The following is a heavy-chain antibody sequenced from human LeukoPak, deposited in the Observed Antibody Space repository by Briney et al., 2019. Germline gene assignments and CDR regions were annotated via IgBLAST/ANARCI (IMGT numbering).Heavy chain of an antibody. Sequence: SETLSLTCTVFGGSISNYYWSWIRQSPEKGLEWIGYIHDSGSTNYNPSLKSRVTISVDTSKNQFSLKLSSVTAADTAVYYCARLDAAAGRYLQFFYWGQGTLVTVSS. CDR1: GGSISNYY. V-gene: IGHV4-59*08. CDR2: IHDSGST. CDR3: ARLDAAAGRYLQFFY. J-gene: IGHJ4*02. D-gene: IGHD5-24*01.